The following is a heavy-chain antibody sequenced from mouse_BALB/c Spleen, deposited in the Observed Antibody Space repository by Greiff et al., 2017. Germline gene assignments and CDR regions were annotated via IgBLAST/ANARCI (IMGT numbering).Heavy chain of an antibody. Sequence: EVQGVESGGGLVKPGGSLKLSCAASGFTFSSYAMSWVRQTPEKRLEWVAAISSGGSTYYPDSVKGRFTISRDNARNILYLQMSSLRSEDTAMYYCARGGNYGDYFDYWGQGTTLTVSS. CDR2: ISSGGST. CDR3: ARGGNYGDYFDY. J-gene: IGHJ2*01. D-gene: IGHD2-1*01. CDR1: GFTFSSYA. V-gene: IGHV5-6-5*01.